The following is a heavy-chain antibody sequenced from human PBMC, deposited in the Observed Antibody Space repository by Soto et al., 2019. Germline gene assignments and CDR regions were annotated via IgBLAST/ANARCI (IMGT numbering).Heavy chain of an antibody. CDR1: GYTFTSYY. CDR2: INPSGGST. D-gene: IGHD6-19*01. V-gene: IGHV1-46*03. Sequence: ASVKVSCKASGYTFTSYYMHWVRQAPGQGLEWMGIINPSGGSTSYAQKFQGRVTMTRDTSTSTVYMELSSLRSEDTAVYYCVREPGYPAGRGRKYKYFQHWGQGTLVTVSS. J-gene: IGHJ1*01. CDR3: VREPGYPAGRGRKYKYFQH.